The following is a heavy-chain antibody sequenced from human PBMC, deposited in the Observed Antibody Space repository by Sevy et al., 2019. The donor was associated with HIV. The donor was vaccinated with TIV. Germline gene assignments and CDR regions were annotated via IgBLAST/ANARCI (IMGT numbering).Heavy chain of an antibody. J-gene: IGHJ6*02. CDR2: ISSSSSTI. D-gene: IGHD3-3*01. Sequence: GGSLRLSCAASGFTFSSYSMNWVRQAPGKGLEWVSYISSSSSTIYYADSVKGRFTISRDNAKNSLYLQMNSLRDEDTAVYYCARDLYDFWSGYYKGSIDVWGQGTTVTVSS. V-gene: IGHV3-48*02. CDR1: GFTFSSYS. CDR3: ARDLYDFWSGYYKGSIDV.